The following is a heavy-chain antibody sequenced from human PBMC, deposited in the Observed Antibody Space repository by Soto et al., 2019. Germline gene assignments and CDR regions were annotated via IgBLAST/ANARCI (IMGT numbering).Heavy chain of an antibody. J-gene: IGHJ4*02. Sequence: GGSLRLSCAASGFTFSSYGMHWVRQAPGKGLVWVARIKNDGSGTIYADSVKGRFTISRDNSKNTLYLQMNSLRAEDTAVYYCAKVTGYSSSWSDFDYWGQGTLVTVSS. CDR3: AKVTGYSSSWSDFDY. D-gene: IGHD6-13*01. CDR1: GFTFSSYG. V-gene: IGHV3-74*01. CDR2: IKNDGSGT.